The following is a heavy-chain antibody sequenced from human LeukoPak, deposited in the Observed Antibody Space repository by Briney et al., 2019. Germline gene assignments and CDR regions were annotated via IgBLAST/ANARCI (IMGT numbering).Heavy chain of an antibody. CDR3: ARRLTQYDCFDP. J-gene: IGHJ5*02. V-gene: IGHV6-1*01. Sequence: SQTLSLTCAISGDSVSINSVTWNWIRQSPSRGLEWLGRTYYRSTWYNDHAVSVRDRITVNPDTSKNQFSLHLNSVTPEDTAVYYCARRLTQYDCFDPWGQGILVTVSS. CDR2: TYYRSTWYN. CDR1: GDSVSINSVT. D-gene: IGHD2-2*01.